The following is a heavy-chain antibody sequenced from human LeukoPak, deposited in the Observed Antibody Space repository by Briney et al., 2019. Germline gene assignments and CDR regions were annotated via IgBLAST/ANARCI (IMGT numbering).Heavy chain of an antibody. V-gene: IGHV4-30-4*08. CDR2: IYYSGST. CDR1: GGSISSGDYY. Sequence: SQTMSLTCTVSGGSISSGDYYWSWIRQPPGKGLEWIGYIYYSGSTYYNPSLKSRVTISVDTSKNQFSLKLSSVTAADTAVYYCAREGDSSGYYFSYWGQGTLVTVSS. J-gene: IGHJ4*02. CDR3: AREGDSSGYYFSY. D-gene: IGHD3-22*01.